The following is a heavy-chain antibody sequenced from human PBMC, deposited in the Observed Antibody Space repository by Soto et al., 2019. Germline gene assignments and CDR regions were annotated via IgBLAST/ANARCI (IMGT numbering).Heavy chain of an antibody. V-gene: IGHV4-59*01. CDR1: GGSISSYY. D-gene: IGHD3-22*01. CDR2: IYYSGST. J-gene: IGHJ3*02. CDR3: ARDRNYYDSSGPDAFDI. Sequence: ETLSLTCTVSGGSISSYYWSWIRQPPGKGLEWIGYIYYSGSTNYNPSLKSRVTISVDTSKNQFSLKLSSVTAADTAVYYCARDRNYYDSSGPDAFDIWGQGTMVTVSS.